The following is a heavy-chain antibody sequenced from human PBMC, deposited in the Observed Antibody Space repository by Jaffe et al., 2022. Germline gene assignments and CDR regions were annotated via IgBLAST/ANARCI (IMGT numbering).Heavy chain of an antibody. D-gene: IGHD5-12*01. J-gene: IGHJ4*02. Sequence: QEQLVESGGGVVQPGRSLTLSCAVSGITFSDYGMHWVRQAPGKGLEWVAVISYDGSNKYYADSVRGRFTISRDNSENTVYLQMNSLRAEDTSVYYCATSGYSGYDYFDYWGQGTLVTVSS. CDR3: ATSGYSGYDYFDY. CDR1: GITFSDYG. CDR2: ISYDGSNK. V-gene: IGHV3-30*03.